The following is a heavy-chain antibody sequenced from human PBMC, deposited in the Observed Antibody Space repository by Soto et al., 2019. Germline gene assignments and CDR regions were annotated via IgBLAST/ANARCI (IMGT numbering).Heavy chain of an antibody. D-gene: IGHD5-12*01. V-gene: IGHV1-3*01. Sequence: GASVKVSCKASGYTFTSYAMHWVRQAPGQRLEWMGWINVGNGNTKYSQKFQGRVTITRDTSASTAYMELSSLRSEDTAVYYCARDIVADRLDYWGQGPLVTLSS. J-gene: IGHJ4*02. CDR3: ARDIVADRLDY. CDR1: GYTFTSYA. CDR2: INVGNGNT.